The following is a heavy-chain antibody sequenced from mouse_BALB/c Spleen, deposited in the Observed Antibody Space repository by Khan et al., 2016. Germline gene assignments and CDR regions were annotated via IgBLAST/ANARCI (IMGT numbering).Heavy chain of an antibody. D-gene: IGHD1-1*01. V-gene: IGHV1-77*01. J-gene: IGHJ2*01. Sequence: QVQLKQSGPELVKPGASVKMSCKASGYTFTDYVISWVKQRTGQGLEWIGEIYPGSGSTYYNEKFKGKATLTADKSSNTAYMQLSSLTSEDSAVYFCTRIYYGSSWGFIDYWGQGTTLTVSS. CDR3: TRIYYGSSWGFIDY. CDR2: IYPGSGST. CDR1: GYTFTDYV.